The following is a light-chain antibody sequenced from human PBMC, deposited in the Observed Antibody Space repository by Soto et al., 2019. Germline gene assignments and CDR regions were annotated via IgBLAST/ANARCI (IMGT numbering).Light chain of an antibody. Sequence: ENVLTQSPGTLSLSPGERVTLSCRTSQSLDSRYSAWYQQKPGQAPRLLIYGASNRATGIPDRFRGSGSGTDFTLTISGLEPEDFAVYYCQQYGPSLPMYTFGQGTKLEIK. CDR3: QQYGPSLPMYT. V-gene: IGKV3-20*01. CDR2: GAS. CDR1: QSLDSRY. J-gene: IGKJ2*01.